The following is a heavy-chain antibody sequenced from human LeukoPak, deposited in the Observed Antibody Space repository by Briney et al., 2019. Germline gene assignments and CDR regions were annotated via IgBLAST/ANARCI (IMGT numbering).Heavy chain of an antibody. J-gene: IGHJ4*02. CDR2: IYYSGST. CDR3: ARVSRSWSGYYPYYLDY. V-gene: IGHV4-59*01. Sequence: SETLPLTCTVSGGSISSYYWSWIRQPPGKGLEWIGYIYYSGSTNYNPSLKSRVTISVDTSKNQFSLKLSSVTAADTAVYYCARVSRSWSGYYPYYLDYWGQGTLVTVSP. D-gene: IGHD3-3*01. CDR1: GGSISSYY.